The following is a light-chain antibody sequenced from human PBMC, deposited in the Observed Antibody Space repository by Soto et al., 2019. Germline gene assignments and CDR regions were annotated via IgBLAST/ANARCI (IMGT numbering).Light chain of an antibody. V-gene: IGLV7-46*01. CDR3: LLSYCCGNWL. CDR1: TGAVTSGHY. Sequence: QAVVTQEPSLTVSPGGTVTLTCGSNTGAVTSGHYPHWLQQRPGQAPRTLIYDTSNKQSWTPARFSGSLLGGKAALTLSGEQPEDESEYYCLLSYCCGNWLFGGVTKVTVL. J-gene: IGLJ2*01. CDR2: DTS.